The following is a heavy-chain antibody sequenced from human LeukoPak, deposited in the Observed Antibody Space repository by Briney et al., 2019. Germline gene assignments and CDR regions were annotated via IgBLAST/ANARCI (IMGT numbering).Heavy chain of an antibody. V-gene: IGHV4-61*02. CDR1: GGSMSSGNYH. D-gene: IGHD3-9*01. J-gene: IGHJ3*02. CDR2: IFNGRST. CDR3: AIRYFGNGFHI. Sequence: NSSQTLSLTCTVSGGSMSSGNYHWTWIRQPAGKGLEWIGRIFNGRSTNYNPSLKSRATISQDPSKNQFSLDLTSVSAADTAVYYCAIRYFGNGFHIWGQGTLVTVSS.